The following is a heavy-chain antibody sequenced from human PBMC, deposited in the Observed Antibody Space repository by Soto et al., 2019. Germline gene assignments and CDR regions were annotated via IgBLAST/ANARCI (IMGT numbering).Heavy chain of an antibody. Sequence: SVKVSCKASGFTFTSSAVQWVRQARGQRLEWIGWIVVGSGNTNYAQKFQERVTITRDMSTSAAYMELSSLRSEDTAVYYCAADPTGPYYFDYWGQGTLVTVSS. CDR1: GFTFTSSA. CDR3: AADPTGPYYFDY. J-gene: IGHJ4*02. V-gene: IGHV1-58*01. CDR2: IVVGSGNT.